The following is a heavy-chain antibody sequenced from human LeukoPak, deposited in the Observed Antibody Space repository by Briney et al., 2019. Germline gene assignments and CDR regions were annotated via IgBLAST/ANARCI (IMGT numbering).Heavy chain of an antibody. J-gene: IGHJ4*02. CDR2: IRQDGSEK. CDR1: GFTISSYW. D-gene: IGHD1-26*01. CDR3: ARGRGMGATSPFDY. Sequence: PGGSLRLSCAASGFTISSYWMSWVRQAPGKGLEWVANIRQDGSEKYYVDSVKGRFTISRDNAKNSLYLQMNSLRAEDTAVYYCARGRGMGATSPFDYWGQGTLVTVSS. V-gene: IGHV3-7*04.